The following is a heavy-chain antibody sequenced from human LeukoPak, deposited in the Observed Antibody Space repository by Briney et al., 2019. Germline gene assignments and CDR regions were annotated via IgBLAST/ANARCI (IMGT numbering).Heavy chain of an antibody. CDR1: GGSFSGYY. CDR3: ARGLWIFAFDI. CDR2: IYTSGST. Sequence: SETLSLTCAVYGGSFSGYYWSWIRQPAGKGLEWIGRIYTSGSTNYNPSLKSRVTMSVDTSKNQFSLKLSSVTAADTAVYYCARGLWIFAFDIWGQGTMVTVSS. D-gene: IGHD2-2*03. J-gene: IGHJ3*02. V-gene: IGHV4-59*10.